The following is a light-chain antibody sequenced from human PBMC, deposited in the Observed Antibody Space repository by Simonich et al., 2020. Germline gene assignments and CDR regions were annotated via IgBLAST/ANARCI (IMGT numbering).Light chain of an antibody. CDR1: KSVLYSTNKKHY. Sequence: DIVMTQSPDSLAVSLGERATINCKSSKSVLYSTNKKHYLAWYQQKPGQPTKLLIYWASTRESGVPDRFSGSGSGTDFTLTISSLQAEDVAVYYCQQYYSTPITFGQGTRLEIK. V-gene: IGKV4-1*01. CDR3: QQYYSTPIT. J-gene: IGKJ5*01. CDR2: WAS.